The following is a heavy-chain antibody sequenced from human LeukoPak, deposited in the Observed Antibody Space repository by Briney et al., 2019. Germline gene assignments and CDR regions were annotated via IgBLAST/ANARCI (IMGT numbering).Heavy chain of an antibody. Sequence: ASVKVSCKASGYTFTSYDINWVRQATGQGLEWMGWMNPNSGNAGYAQKFQGRVTITRNTSISTAYMELSSLRSEDTAVYYCARGLQYHKGFDYWGQGTLVTVSS. CDR1: GYTFTSYD. CDR3: ARGLQYHKGFDY. V-gene: IGHV1-8*03. CDR2: MNPNSGNA. D-gene: IGHD4-11*01. J-gene: IGHJ4*02.